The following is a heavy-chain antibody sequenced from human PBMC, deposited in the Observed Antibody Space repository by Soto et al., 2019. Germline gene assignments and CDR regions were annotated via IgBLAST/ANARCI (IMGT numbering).Heavy chain of an antibody. V-gene: IGHV1-3*01. D-gene: IGHD7-27*01. CDR2: INAGYGNT. J-gene: IGHJ4*02. CDR1: GYTCSSYA. CDR3: ARDTGDGTFDF. Sequence: ASVKVSCKASGYTCSSYAMHWVRQAPGQRLEWMGWINAGYGNTKSSQKFQDRVTISRDTSASTAYMELTSLRSEDKAVYYCARDTGDGTFDFWGQGTLVTVS.